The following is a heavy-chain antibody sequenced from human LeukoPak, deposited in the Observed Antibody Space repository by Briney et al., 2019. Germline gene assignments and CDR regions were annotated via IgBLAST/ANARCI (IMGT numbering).Heavy chain of an antibody. D-gene: IGHD2-21*01. CDR2: MNPNSGNT. CDR3: ARLFFLKQKTAYEMDV. Sequence: ASVKVSCKASGYTFTSYDINWVRQATGQGLEWIGWMNPNSGNTGYAQKFQGRVTMTRNTSISTAYMELSSLRSEDTAVYYCARLFFLKQKTAYEMDVWGQGTTVTVSS. CDR1: GYTFTSYD. V-gene: IGHV1-8*01. J-gene: IGHJ6*02.